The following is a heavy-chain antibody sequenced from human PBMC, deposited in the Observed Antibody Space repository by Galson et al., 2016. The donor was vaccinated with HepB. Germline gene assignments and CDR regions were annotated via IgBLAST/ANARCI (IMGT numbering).Heavy chain of an antibody. CDR1: GFSLSTNKLA. J-gene: IGHJ4*02. V-gene: IGHV2-5*02. CDR2: IYWDDDK. Sequence: PALVKPTQTLTLTCTFSGFSLSTNKLAVGWIRQPPGKALDWLALIYWDDDKRYSPSLKSRLTIPKATAKNQVVLKMTNMDPVDTATYYFAHTQTLYDYDGGSYRYTAPEFFDYWGQGALVTVSS. D-gene: IGHD3-16*02. CDR3: AHTQTLYDYDGGSYRYTAPEFFDY.